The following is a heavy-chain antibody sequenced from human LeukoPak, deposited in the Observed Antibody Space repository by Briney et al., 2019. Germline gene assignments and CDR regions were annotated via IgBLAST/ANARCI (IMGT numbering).Heavy chain of an antibody. CDR1: GYTFTSYA. CDR3: ARERGYRDYFDY. D-gene: IGHD5-24*01. CDR2: INAGNGNT. Sequence: ASVKVSCKASGYTFTSYAMHWVRQAPGQRLEWMGWINAGNGNTKYSQKFQGRVTITRDTSASTAYMELSSLRSEDTAVYYCARERGYRDYFDYWGQGILVTVSS. V-gene: IGHV1-3*01. J-gene: IGHJ4*02.